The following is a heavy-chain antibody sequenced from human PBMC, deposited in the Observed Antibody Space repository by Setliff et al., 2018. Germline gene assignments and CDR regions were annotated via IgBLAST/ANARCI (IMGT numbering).Heavy chain of an antibody. CDR2: IQQSGNEK. CDR3: ARAHSSTLSVHDY. J-gene: IGHJ4*02. D-gene: IGHD2-2*01. V-gene: IGHV3-7*01. Sequence: QPGGSLRLSCAGSGFTFSDYWMSWVRQAPGKGLEWVANIQQSGNEKYSADSVKGRFTISRDNAKNTLYLQMNSLRAEDTAVYYCARAHSSTLSVHDYWGQGTLVTVSS. CDR1: GFTFSDYW.